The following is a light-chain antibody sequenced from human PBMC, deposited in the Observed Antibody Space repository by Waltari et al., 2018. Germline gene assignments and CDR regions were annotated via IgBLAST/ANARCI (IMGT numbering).Light chain of an antibody. CDR2: DAS. J-gene: IGKJ4*01. V-gene: IGKV3-11*01. Sequence: EIVLTQSPATLSLSPGERATLSCRAIQSVSSYLAWYQQKPGQAPRLLVYDASNRATGIPARCSGRGSGTDFTIIISSLEPEDFAVYCCQQRSNWLTFGGGTKVEIK. CDR3: QQRSNWLT. CDR1: QSVSSY.